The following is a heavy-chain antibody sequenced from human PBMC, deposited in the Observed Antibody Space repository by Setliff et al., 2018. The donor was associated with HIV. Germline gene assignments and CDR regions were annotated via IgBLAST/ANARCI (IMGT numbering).Heavy chain of an antibody. Sequence: ASVKVSCKASGYTFTSFGINWVRQAPGQGLEWMGWISTYNGNTNYAQKFQGRVTMTRDTSISTAYMELSRLRSDDTAVYYCARDYYDSSGYYQYYFDYWGQGTLVTVSS. CDR2: ISTYNGNT. V-gene: IGHV1-18*01. D-gene: IGHD3-22*01. CDR1: GYTFTSFG. CDR3: ARDYYDSSGYYQYYFDY. J-gene: IGHJ4*02.